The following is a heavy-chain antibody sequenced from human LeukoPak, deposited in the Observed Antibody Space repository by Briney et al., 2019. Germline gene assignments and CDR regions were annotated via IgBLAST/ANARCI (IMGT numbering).Heavy chain of an antibody. CDR2: IYSGGNT. J-gene: IGHJ4*02. CDR3: VRRRASHQTGYGSFDY. Sequence: SETLSLTCTVSGGSINNYYWSWIRQSAGKGLEWIGRIYSGGNTNYNPSLKSRVTMSVDTSKSQFSLNLSSVTAADTAVYYCVRRRASHQTGYGSFDYWGQGILVTVSS. CDR1: GGSINNYY. D-gene: IGHD1-14*01. V-gene: IGHV4-4*07.